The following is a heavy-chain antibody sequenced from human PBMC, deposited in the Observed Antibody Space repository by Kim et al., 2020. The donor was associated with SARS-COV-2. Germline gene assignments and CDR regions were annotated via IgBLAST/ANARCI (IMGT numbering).Heavy chain of an antibody. CDR3: ALTEYSSSSFFDY. V-gene: IGHV4-31*03. J-gene: IGHJ4*02. D-gene: IGHD6-6*01. CDR2: TYYSGST. CDR1: GGSISSGGYY. Sequence: SETLSLTCTVSGGSISSGGYYWGWIRQHPGKGLEWIGYTYYSGSTYSNPSLKSRVTISVNTSKNQFPLKLSSMTAADTAVYYCALTEYSSSSFFDYWGQG.